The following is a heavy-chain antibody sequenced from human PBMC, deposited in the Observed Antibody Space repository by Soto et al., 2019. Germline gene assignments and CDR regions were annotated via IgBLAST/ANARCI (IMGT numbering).Heavy chain of an antibody. D-gene: IGHD6-13*01. V-gene: IGHV4-31*03. Sequence: KTSETLSLTCTVSGGSISSGGYYWSWIRQHPGKGLEWIGYIYYSGSTYYNPSLKSRVTISVDTSKNQFSLKLSSVTAADTAVYYCARGGDYSRGGWFDPWGQGTLVTVS. CDR1: GGSISSGGYY. CDR3: ARGGDYSRGGWFDP. J-gene: IGHJ5*02. CDR2: IYYSGST.